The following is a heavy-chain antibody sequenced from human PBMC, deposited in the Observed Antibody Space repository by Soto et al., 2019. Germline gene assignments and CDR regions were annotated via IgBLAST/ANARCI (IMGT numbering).Heavy chain of an antibody. J-gene: IGHJ4*02. D-gene: IGHD1-26*01. V-gene: IGHV4-38-2*01. CDR3: ARHCRGADAY. CDR1: VYSISSGSY. Sequence: SETLSLTCDVSVYSISSGSYWGWLRHPPGKGLEWIANIHHSGSTYYTPSLKSRVTILIDTSKNQLSLQVSSVTAADTAVYYCARHCRGADAYWGQGTLVTVSS. CDR2: IHHSGST.